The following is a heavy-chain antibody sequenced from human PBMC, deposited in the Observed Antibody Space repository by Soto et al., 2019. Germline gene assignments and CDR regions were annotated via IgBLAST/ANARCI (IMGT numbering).Heavy chain of an antibody. CDR1: GGSITSANYY. CDR2: IYSSGTT. Sequence: QVQLQESGPGLVKPSQTLSLSCSISGGSITSANYYWTWIRLFPGKGLEWIGYIYSSGTTHYNPSLKSRATISLDTSNNQFSLEVKSATAADTAVYYCARMGLHLGQLSRNWLDPWGQGSLVTVSS. V-gene: IGHV4-31*03. J-gene: IGHJ5*02. CDR3: ARMGLHLGQLSRNWLDP. D-gene: IGHD3-16*02.